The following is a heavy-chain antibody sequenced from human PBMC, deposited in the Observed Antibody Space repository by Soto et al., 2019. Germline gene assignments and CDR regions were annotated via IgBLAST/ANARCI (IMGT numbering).Heavy chain of an antibody. Sequence: PSVKVSCKASGYTFTSYGISWVRQAPGQGLEWMGWISAYNGNTNYAQKLQGRVTMTTDTSTSTAYMELRSLRSDDTAVYYCARAKVPAAIKEFYYYGMDVWGQGTTVTVS. CDR1: GYTFTSYG. D-gene: IGHD2-2*02. CDR2: ISAYNGNT. V-gene: IGHV1-18*04. CDR3: ARAKVPAAIKEFYYYGMDV. J-gene: IGHJ6*02.